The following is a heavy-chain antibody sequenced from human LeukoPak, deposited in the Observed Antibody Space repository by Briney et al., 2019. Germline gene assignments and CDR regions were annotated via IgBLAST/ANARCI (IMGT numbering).Heavy chain of an antibody. Sequence: ASVKVSCKASGYTFTDSFIHWVRQAPGQGLEWMGWIDPKSGDTNYAQNFQGRVTMTTDASISTAFMELSSLRSDDTAVYFCARPYSITWYEWLDPWGQGTLVTVSS. D-gene: IGHD6-13*01. V-gene: IGHV1-2*02. CDR1: GYTFTDSF. CDR2: IDPKSGDT. J-gene: IGHJ5*02. CDR3: ARPYSITWYEWLDP.